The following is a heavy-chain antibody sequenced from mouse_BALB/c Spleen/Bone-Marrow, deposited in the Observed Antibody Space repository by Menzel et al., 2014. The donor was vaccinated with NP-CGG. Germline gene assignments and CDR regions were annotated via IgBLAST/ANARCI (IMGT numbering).Heavy chain of an antibody. CDR2: ISNGGGST. J-gene: IGHJ4*01. D-gene: IGHD2-14*01. CDR1: GFTFXSYS. CDR3: TRHGEVRRFYYALDY. Sequence: EVQLVESGGGLVQPGGSLKLSCTASGFTFXSYSMSWVRQTPEKRLEWVAYISNGGGSTYYPDAVKGRFTISRDNAKNSLYLQMSSLKSEDTAMYYCTRHGEVRRFYYALDYWGQGTSVTVSS. V-gene: IGHV5-12-2*01.